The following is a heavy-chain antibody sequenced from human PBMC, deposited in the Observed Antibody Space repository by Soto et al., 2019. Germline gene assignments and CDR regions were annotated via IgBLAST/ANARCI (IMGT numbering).Heavy chain of an antibody. CDR1: GFTFSSYA. CDR3: ARYPGHRSGWGGGYYFDC. D-gene: IGHD6-19*01. CDR2: ISYDGNNK. V-gene: IGHV3-30-3*01. Sequence: QVQLVESGGGVVQPGRSLRLSCAASGFTFSSYAMHWVRQAPGKGLEWVAVISYDGNNKYYAGSVKGRFTISRDNSKNTVYLKMNSLEGVDTVVYYCARYPGHRSGWGGGYYFDCWGQGTLVTVSS. J-gene: IGHJ4*02.